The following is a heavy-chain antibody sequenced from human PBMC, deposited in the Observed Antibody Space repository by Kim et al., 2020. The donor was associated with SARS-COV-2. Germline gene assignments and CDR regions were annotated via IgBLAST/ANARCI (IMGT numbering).Heavy chain of an antibody. Sequence: SDGGTTYYADALKDRFTISRENYKNTMYLQMGSLRLEDTAVYYCVRGTGDWGQGTLVTVSS. CDR3: VRGTGD. J-gene: IGHJ4*02. CDR2: SDGGTT. D-gene: IGHD3-16*01. V-gene: IGHV3-64*03.